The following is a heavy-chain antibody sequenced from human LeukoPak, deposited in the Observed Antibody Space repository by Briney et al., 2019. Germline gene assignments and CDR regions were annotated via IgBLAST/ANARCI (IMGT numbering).Heavy chain of an antibody. CDR3: ATDYYGSGSYYPPLPFDY. Sequence: ASVKVSCKVSGYTVTELSMHWVRQAPGKGLEWMGGFDPEDGETIYAQKFQGRVTMTEDTSTDTAYMELSSLRSEDTAVYYCATDYYGSGSYYPPLPFDYWGQGTLVTVSS. CDR2: FDPEDGET. J-gene: IGHJ4*02. V-gene: IGHV1-24*01. CDR1: GYTVTELS. D-gene: IGHD3-10*01.